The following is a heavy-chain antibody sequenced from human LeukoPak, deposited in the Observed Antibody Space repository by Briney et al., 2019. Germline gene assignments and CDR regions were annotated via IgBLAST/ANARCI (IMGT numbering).Heavy chain of an antibody. CDR2: ISYDGSNK. CDR3: AKDSPYDYVWGSPDY. CDR1: GFTFSSYG. V-gene: IGHV3-30*18. D-gene: IGHD3-16*01. J-gene: IGHJ4*02. Sequence: GGSLRFSCAASGFTFSSYGMHWVRQAPGKGLEWVAVISYDGSNKYYADSVKGRFTISRDNSKNTLYLQMNSLRAEDTAVYYCAKDSPYDYVWGSPDYWGQGTLVTVSS.